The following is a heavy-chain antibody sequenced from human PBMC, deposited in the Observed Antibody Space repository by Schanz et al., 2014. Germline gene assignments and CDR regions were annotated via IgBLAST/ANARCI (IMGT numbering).Heavy chain of an antibody. V-gene: IGHV4-34*01. CDR1: GGSFSGYY. D-gene: IGHD1-1*01. J-gene: IGHJ2*01. CDR3: ARDTTWRLDL. Sequence: QVQLQQWGAGLLKPSETLSLTCGVFGGSFSGYYWSWIRQPPGKGLEWIAEINHGGSTNYNPSLKRRVPISLDTSKNQFSLTLTSLTAADTAVYYCARDTTWRLDLWGRGTLVTVSS. CDR2: INHGGST.